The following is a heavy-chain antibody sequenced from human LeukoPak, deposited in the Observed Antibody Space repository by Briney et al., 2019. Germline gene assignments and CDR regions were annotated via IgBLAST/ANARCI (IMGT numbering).Heavy chain of an antibody. CDR2: IYYSGST. D-gene: IGHD5-18*01. CDR3: ARITLRIQLPSGYFDY. V-gene: IGHV4-39*07. CDR1: GGSISSSTYY. J-gene: IGHJ4*02. Sequence: PSETLSLTCTVSGGSISSSTYYWGWIRQPPGKGLEWIGSIYYSGSTYYNPSLKSRVTISVDTSKNQFSLKLSSVTAADTAVYYCARITLRIQLPSGYFDYWGQGTLVTVSS.